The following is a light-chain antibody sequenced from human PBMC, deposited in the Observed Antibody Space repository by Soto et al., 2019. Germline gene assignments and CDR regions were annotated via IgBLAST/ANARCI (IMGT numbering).Light chain of an antibody. V-gene: IGKV3-15*01. CDR2: DAS. CDR1: QSVSSN. CDR3: QQRSHWPPEVT. J-gene: IGKJ3*01. Sequence: EIVMTQSPATLSVSPGERATLSCRASQSVSSNLAWYQQRPGQAPRLLIYDASTRATGNPARFSGSGSGTEFTLTISSLQSEDFAVYYCQQRSHWPPEVTFGPGTKVDIK.